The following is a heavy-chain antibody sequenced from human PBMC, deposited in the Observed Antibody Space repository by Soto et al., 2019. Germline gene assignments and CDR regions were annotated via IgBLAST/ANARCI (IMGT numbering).Heavy chain of an antibody. V-gene: IGHV4-4*02. J-gene: IGHJ6*02. Sequence: QVQLQESGPRLVKPSGTLSLTCTVSGDSVSSNSWWSWVRQPPGKGLEWIGEIHHSGSTNYNSSLTSRVSLSIDKSKNQFSLNLYSVTAADAAVFYCARAPRGYGMDVWGQGTTVSVSS. CDR3: ARAPRGYGMDV. CDR2: IHHSGST. CDR1: GDSVSSNSW.